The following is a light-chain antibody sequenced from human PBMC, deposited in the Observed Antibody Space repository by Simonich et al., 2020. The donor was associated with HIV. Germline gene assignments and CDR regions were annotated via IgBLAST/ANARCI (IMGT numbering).Light chain of an antibody. J-gene: IGLJ3*02. Sequence: QSVLTQPPSVSAAAGQKVTISCPGSSFNIGKNYVCCYQQFPGTAPKLRIYDNNKRPSGIPDRFSGSKSGTSATLGITGLQTGDEADYYCGTWDSSLSAWVFGGGTKVTVL. CDR3: GTWDSSLSAWV. V-gene: IGLV1-51*01. CDR2: DNN. CDR1: SFNIGKNY.